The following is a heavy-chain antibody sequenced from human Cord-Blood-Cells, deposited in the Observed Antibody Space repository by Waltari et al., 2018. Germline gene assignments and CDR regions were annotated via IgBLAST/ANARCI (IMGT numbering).Heavy chain of an antibody. D-gene: IGHD2-21*01. V-gene: IGHV3-74*01. Sequence: EVQLVESGGGLVQPGGSLRLSCAASGFTFSSYWMHWVRQDPGKGLVWVSRINSDGSSTSYADSVKGRFTISRDNAKNTLYLQMNSLRAEDTAVYYCASSYCGGDCYYFDYWGQGTLVTVSS. CDR3: ASSYCGGDCYYFDY. J-gene: IGHJ4*02. CDR1: GFTFSSYW. CDR2: INSDGSST.